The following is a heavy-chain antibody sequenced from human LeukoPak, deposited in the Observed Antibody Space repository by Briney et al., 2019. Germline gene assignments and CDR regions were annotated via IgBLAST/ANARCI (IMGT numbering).Heavy chain of an antibody. D-gene: IGHD5-18*01. CDR3: TRPPSQEDTAIAD. J-gene: IGHJ4*02. CDR1: GLTFISYD. Sequence: GGSLRLSCAASGLTFISYDMSWVRQASRKGLGWVGAITNKATSYATAYAESVKGRFTISRDDSKNTAYLQMNSLRTEDTAVYYCTRPPSQEDTAIADWGQGTLVTVSS. V-gene: IGHV3-73*01. CDR2: ITNKATSYAT.